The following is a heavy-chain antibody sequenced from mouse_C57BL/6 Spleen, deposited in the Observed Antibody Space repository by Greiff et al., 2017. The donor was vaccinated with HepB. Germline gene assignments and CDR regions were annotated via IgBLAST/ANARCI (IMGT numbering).Heavy chain of an antibody. CDR1: GYTFTSYW. J-gene: IGHJ4*01. CDR2: IYPGSGST. V-gene: IGHV1-55*01. D-gene: IGHD2-5*01. Sequence: QVQLKQPGAELVKPGASVKMSCKASGYTFTSYWITWVKQRPGQGLEWIGDIYPGSGSTNYNEKFKSKATLTVDTSSSTAYMQLSSLTSEDSAVYYCARRGVTHYYAMDYWGQGTSVTVSS. CDR3: ARRGVTHYYAMDY.